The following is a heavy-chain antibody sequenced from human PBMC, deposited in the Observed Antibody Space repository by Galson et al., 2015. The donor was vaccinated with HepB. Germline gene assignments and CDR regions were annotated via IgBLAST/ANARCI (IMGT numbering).Heavy chain of an antibody. J-gene: IGHJ4*02. CDR1: GFSLTTSGVG. CDR3: ARRSVTPSFFDY. Sequence: PALVKPTQTLTLTCMCSGFSLTTSGVGVGWIRQPPGKALEWLALIYGNGNIFYSPSLTSRLTITKDTSKNQVVLTMTNIDPADTATYYCARRSVTPSFFDYWGQGTLVTVSS. CDR2: IYGNGNI. V-gene: IGHV2-5*01. D-gene: IGHD4-17*01.